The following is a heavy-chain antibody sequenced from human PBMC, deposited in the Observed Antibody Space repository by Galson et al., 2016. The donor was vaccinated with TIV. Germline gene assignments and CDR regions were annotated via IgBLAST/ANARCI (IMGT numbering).Heavy chain of an antibody. V-gene: IGHV1-69*13. D-gene: IGHD3-10*01. CDR3: AKDVDYYGSGAFDS. J-gene: IGHJ4*02. CDR2: IISIFRTA. CDR1: GGIFSGYA. Sequence: SVKVSCKASGGIFSGYAINWVRQAPGQGLEWMGRIISIFRTANYAEKFQGRVTITADESTSTDYMELRSLRSEDTAVYYCAKDVDYYGSGAFDSWGQGTLVTVSS.